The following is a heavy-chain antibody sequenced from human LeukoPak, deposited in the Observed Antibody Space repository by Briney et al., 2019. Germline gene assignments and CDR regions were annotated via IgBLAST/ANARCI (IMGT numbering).Heavy chain of an antibody. CDR3: ARRRERRRTDRFDYFDY. CDR1: GGSISSYF. J-gene: IGHJ4*02. CDR2: ISYSGST. Sequence: PSETLSLTCTVSGGSISSYFWSWFRQPPGKGLVWIGYISYSGSTNYNPSLKSRITISLDTSKNQFSLKLSSVTAADTAVYYCARRRERRRTDRFDYFDYWGQGALVAVSS. V-gene: IGHV4-59*08. D-gene: IGHD1-26*01.